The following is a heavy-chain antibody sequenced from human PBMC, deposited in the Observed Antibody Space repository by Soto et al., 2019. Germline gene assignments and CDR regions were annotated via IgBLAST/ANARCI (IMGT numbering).Heavy chain of an antibody. CDR2: ISGSGDST. Sequence: EVQLLESGGGWVQPGGSLRLSCAPSGLPFSSYAMSWVRQAPGKGREWVSGISGSGDSTYYADSVKGRFTISRDNSKNTLYLQMNSLRAEDTAVYYCAKGVPGIAVAGTGYFQHWGQGTLVTVSS. CDR3: AKGVPGIAVAGTGYFQH. D-gene: IGHD6-19*01. V-gene: IGHV3-23*01. J-gene: IGHJ1*01. CDR1: GLPFSSYA.